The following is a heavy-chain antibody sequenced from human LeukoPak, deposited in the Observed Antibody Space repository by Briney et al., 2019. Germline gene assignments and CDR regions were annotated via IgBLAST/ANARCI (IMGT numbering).Heavy chain of an antibody. Sequence: PSETLSLTCTVSGDSIVSNIYWWDWVRLPPGKGLEWIGATFYTGRTFYSPSLKSRVTISVDTSKNQFSLDLSSATAADTAVYYCARRRHNFDFYDVWGQGTRVTVSS. CDR1: GDSIVSNIYW. CDR3: ARRRHNFDFYDV. D-gene: IGHD3/OR15-3a*01. V-gene: IGHV4-39*01. J-gene: IGHJ3*01. CDR2: TFYTGRT.